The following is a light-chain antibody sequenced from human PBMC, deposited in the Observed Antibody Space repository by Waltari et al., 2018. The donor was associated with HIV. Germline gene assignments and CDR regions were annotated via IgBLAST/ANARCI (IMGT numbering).Light chain of an antibody. CDR1: QDISNY. V-gene: IGKV1-33*01. Sequence: DIQMTQSPSSLSASVGDRVTITCQASQDISNYLNCYQQKPGEAPKLLIYDASNLETGVPSRFSGSGSGTDFTFTISSLQPEDIATYYCQQDDNLLSLTFGGGTKVEIK. CDR2: DAS. J-gene: IGKJ4*01. CDR3: QQDDNLLSLT.